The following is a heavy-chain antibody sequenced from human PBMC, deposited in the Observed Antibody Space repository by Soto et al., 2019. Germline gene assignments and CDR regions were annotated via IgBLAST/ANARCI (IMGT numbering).Heavy chain of an antibody. Sequence: QVQLVQSGAEVKKPGASVKDSCKASGYTFTSYAIHWMRQAPGQRLEWMGWINTAKDNTKYSQKFQGRVTITRDTSASIVYMELSSLRSEDTAVNYCARGSSWSYFDYWGQGTLVTVSS. CDR1: GYTFTSYA. D-gene: IGHD6-13*01. CDR2: INTAKDNT. CDR3: ARGSSWSYFDY. V-gene: IGHV1-3*04. J-gene: IGHJ4*02.